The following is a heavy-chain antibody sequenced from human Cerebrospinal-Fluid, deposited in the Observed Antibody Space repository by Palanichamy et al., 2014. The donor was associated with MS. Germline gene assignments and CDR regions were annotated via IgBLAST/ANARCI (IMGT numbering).Heavy chain of an antibody. D-gene: IGHD3-22*01. Sequence: QLQLQESGPGLVKPSETLSLTCTVSGGSVSSSNYYWGWIRQPPGKGLEWIGSIYYSGSTYYNPSLKSRVSISVDTSKNNFSLKLSSVTAADTAVYYCARRRYYDSSGYLGRVPINTRVIHDAFDFWGQGTLVTVSS. CDR3: ARRRYYDSSGYLGRVPINTRVIHDAFDF. J-gene: IGHJ3*01. CDR2: IYYSGST. V-gene: IGHV4-39*02. CDR1: GGSVSSSNYY.